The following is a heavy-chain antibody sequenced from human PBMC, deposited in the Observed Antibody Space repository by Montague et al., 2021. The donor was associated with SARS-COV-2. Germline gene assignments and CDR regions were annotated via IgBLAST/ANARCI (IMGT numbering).Heavy chain of an antibody. V-gene: IGHV4-4*02. D-gene: IGHD1-26*01. CDR2: KFYNRGSN. J-gene: IGHJ4*02. CDR1: GDSISSDNW. CDR3: ARKGGGRSDLDY. Sequence: SETLSLTCAVSGDSISSDNWRRLGQLPAGKGQGSGEKFYNRGSNKYKSFAKSGVSMSAAKSWNQFSLRLTSVTAADTAIYYCARKGGGRSDLDYWGQGTLVTVSS.